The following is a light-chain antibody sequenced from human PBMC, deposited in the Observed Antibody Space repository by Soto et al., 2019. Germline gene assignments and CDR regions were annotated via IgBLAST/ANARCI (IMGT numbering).Light chain of an antibody. CDR1: RSNIGNNA. Sequence: QSVLTQTPPASGTPGQTVTISCSGSRSNIGNNAVSWYQHFPGTAPKLLIYNNNQRPSGVPDRFSGSKSGTSASLAISGLQSEDEADYYCATWDDSLNARGVFGGGTKVTVL. CDR3: ATWDDSLNARGV. V-gene: IGLV1-44*01. CDR2: NNN. J-gene: IGLJ3*02.